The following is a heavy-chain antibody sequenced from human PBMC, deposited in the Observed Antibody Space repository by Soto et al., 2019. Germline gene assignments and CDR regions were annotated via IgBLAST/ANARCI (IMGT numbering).Heavy chain of an antibody. CDR3: ARERARYSTLYYYYGMDV. V-gene: IGHV4-38-2*02. CDR1: GYSISSGYY. Sequence: TLSLTCAVSGYSISSGYYWGWIRQPPGKGLEWIGSIYHSGSTYYNPSLKSRVTISVDTSKNQFSLKLSSVTAADTAVYYCARERARYSTLYYYYGMDVWGQGTTVTAP. J-gene: IGHJ6*02. CDR2: IYHSGST. D-gene: IGHD4-4*01.